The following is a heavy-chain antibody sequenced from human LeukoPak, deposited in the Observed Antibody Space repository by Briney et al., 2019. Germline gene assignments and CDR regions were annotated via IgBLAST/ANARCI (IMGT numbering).Heavy chain of an antibody. CDR1: GGSLSSSSYY. V-gene: IGHV4-39*01. CDR2: IHYSGST. Sequence: SETLSLTCTVSGGSLSSSSYYWGWTRQPPGKGLEWIGSIHYSGSTYYNPSLKSRVTMSVDTSKNQFSLKLSSVTAADTAVYYCARHFSYGSPPHYWGQGTLVTVSS. CDR3: ARHFSYGSPPHY. J-gene: IGHJ4*02. D-gene: IGHD1-26*01.